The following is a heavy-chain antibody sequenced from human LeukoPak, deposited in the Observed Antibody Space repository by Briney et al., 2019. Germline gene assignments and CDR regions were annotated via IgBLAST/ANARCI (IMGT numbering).Heavy chain of an antibody. V-gene: IGHV3-30*03. CDR2: ISYDGPNK. CDR1: GFTVSSNY. J-gene: IGHJ4*02. CDR3: ARGLRIAVAGNIDY. D-gene: IGHD6-19*01. Sequence: GGSLRLSCAASGFTVSSNYMSWVRQAPGKGLEWVAAISYDGPNKNYADSVKGRFTISRDNSKNTLYLQMNSLRAEDTAVYYRARGLRIAVAGNIDYWGQGTLVTVSS.